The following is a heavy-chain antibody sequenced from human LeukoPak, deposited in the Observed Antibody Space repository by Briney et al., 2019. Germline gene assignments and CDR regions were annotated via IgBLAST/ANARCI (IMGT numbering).Heavy chain of an antibody. V-gene: IGHV3-11*01. J-gene: IGHJ3*02. CDR3: ARDPLYDSSGPDAFDI. Sequence: GGSLRLSCAASGFTFSDYYMRWIRQAPGKGLEWVSNIDGTGKTIYYADSVKGRFTISRDNAKNSLYLQMNSLRAEDTAVYYCARDPLYDSSGPDAFDIWGQGTMVTVSS. CDR1: GFTFSDYY. CDR2: IDGTGKTI. D-gene: IGHD3-22*01.